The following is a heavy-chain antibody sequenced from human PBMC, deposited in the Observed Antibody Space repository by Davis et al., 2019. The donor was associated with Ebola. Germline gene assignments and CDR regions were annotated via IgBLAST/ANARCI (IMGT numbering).Heavy chain of an antibody. CDR1: GFTFSIYT. Sequence: PGGSLRLSCAASGFTFSIYTMNWVRQAPGKGLEWVSSIDSSSSYIYYADSVKGRFTISRDNAKNSLYLQMNSLRAEDTAVFYCARLGQQWDFDYWGQGTLVTVSS. V-gene: IGHV3-21*04. D-gene: IGHD6-19*01. J-gene: IGHJ4*02. CDR3: ARLGQQWDFDY. CDR2: IDSSSSYI.